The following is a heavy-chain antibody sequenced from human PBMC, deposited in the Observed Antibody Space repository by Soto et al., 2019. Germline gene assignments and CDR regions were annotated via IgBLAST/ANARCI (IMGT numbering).Heavy chain of an antibody. CDR3: ARYGWRVC. J-gene: IGHJ4*02. D-gene: IGHD4-17*01. Sequence: EVQLVESGGGLVQPGGSLRLSCAASGFTLSNYWMSWVRQVPGKGLEWVANIKQDGSEKYYVASVKGRFTISRDNAKNSLYLQMNRLRAEDTAVYFCARYGWRVCWGQGTLVTVSS. CDR1: GFTLSNYW. CDR2: IKQDGSEK. V-gene: IGHV3-7*05.